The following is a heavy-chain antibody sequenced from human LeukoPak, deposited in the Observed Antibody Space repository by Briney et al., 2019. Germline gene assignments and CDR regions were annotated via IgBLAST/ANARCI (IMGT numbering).Heavy chain of an antibody. D-gene: IGHD4-17*01. J-gene: IGHJ4*02. V-gene: IGHV3-21*01. CDR1: TFTFSSYT. Sequence: NAGGSLRFSCVASTFTFSSYTMNWVRQTPGKGLEWVSSISSTSEYIYYADSVKGRFTISRDNAENSLYLQMNSLRAEDTGVYYCAREAYGDYYFDYWGQGTPVTASS. CDR3: AREAYGDYYFDY. CDR2: ISSTSEYI.